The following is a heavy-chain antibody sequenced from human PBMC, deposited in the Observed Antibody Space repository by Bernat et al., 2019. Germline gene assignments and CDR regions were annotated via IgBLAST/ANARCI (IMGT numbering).Heavy chain of an antibody. Sequence: QLQLQESGPGLVKPSETLSLTCTVSGGSISSSSYYWGWIRQPPGKGLEWIGSIYYSGSTYYNPSLKSRVTIPVDTSKNQFSLKLSSVTAADTAVYYCARGYYGSGRHPFDYWGQGTLVTVSS. D-gene: IGHD3-10*01. J-gene: IGHJ4*02. CDR3: ARGYYGSGRHPFDY. CDR1: GGSISSSSYY. CDR2: IYYSGST. V-gene: IGHV4-39*01.